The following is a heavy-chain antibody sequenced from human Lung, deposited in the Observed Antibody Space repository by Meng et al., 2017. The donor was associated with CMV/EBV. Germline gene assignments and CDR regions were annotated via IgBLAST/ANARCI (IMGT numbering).Heavy chain of an antibody. V-gene: IGHV3-30-3*01. Sequence: YSSEAMTRGRKATGRGMEWVAVISKDGSNKYNAESGKGRFTISRDNSKNKLYRQRNSLRAEDADVYYWARGYMLGGRYGGGWFDPWGQGTLVTVSS. CDR3: ARGYMLGGRYGGGWFDP. J-gene: IGHJ5*02. D-gene: IGHD3-10*02. CDR2: ISKDGSNK. CDR1: YSSEA.